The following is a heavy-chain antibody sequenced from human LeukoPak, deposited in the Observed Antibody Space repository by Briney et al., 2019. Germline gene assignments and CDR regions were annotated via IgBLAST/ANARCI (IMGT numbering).Heavy chain of an antibody. CDR2: IHYSGST. V-gene: IGHV4-59*01. Sequence: TLSLTCSVSGASISSYYWSWIRQPPGKVLEWIGYIHYSGSTNYNPSLKSRVTISADTSNNQFSLKLISGTAADTAVYYCARAPRGEFSDYWGQGTLVTVSS. D-gene: IGHD3-16*01. CDR3: ARAPRGEFSDY. J-gene: IGHJ4*02. CDR1: GASISSYY.